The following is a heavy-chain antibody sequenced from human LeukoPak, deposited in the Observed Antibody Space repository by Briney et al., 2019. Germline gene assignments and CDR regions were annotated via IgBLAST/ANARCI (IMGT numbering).Heavy chain of an antibody. CDR1: GFTFSSYA. D-gene: IGHD5-12*01. CDR2: ISGSGGST. V-gene: IGHV3-23*01. J-gene: IGHJ4*02. CDR3: AKDIVATTYYFDY. Sequence: GGSLRLSCAASGFTFSSYAMSWVRQAPGKGLEWVSAISGSGGSTYYADSVKGRFTIPRDNSKNTLYLQMNSLRAEDTAVYYCAKDIVATTYYFDYWGQGTLVTVSS.